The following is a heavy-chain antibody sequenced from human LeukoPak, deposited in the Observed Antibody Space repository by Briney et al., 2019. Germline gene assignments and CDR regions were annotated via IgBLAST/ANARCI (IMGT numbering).Heavy chain of an antibody. Sequence: GGSLRLSCAASGFTVSNNYMSWVRQPPGKRPEWVSVINGGDSTYYVDSVKGRFTISRNNSKNTVYLQMDSVRADDTAVYYCACLSWGLGDDYWGQGTLVTVSS. CDR2: INGGDST. V-gene: IGHV3-66*01. CDR1: GFTVSNNY. J-gene: IGHJ4*02. D-gene: IGHD1-26*01. CDR3: ACLSWGLGDDY.